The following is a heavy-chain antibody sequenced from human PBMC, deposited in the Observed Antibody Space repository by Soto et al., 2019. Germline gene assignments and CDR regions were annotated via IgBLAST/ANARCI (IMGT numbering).Heavy chain of an antibody. Sequence: EVQLLESGGGLVQPGGSLRLSCAASGFNFRSCALSWVRQAPVKGLEWVSAISASGGSTYDADSVKGRFTISRDSSKNTMFMQMNSLRVEDTAVFYCANAPPGTYTSVSGYDFPAMDDWGQGTLVTVSS. CDR2: ISASGGST. D-gene: IGHD2-2*01. J-gene: IGHJ4*02. V-gene: IGHV3-23*01. CDR1: GFNFRSCA. CDR3: ANAPPGTYTSVSGYDFPAMDD.